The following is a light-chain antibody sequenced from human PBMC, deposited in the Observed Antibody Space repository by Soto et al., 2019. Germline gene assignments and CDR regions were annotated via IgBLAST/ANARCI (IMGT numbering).Light chain of an antibody. V-gene: IGKV3-20*01. CDR2: GAS. CDR3: QQYGSSPVT. Sequence: EIVLTQSPGTLSLSPGQRATLSCRASQSVNSNYLVCYQQKPGQAPRLLISGASRRATDIPDRFSGSGSGTDFTLTISRLEPEDFAVYYCQQYGSSPVTFGPGTKVDVK. J-gene: IGKJ3*01. CDR1: QSVNSNY.